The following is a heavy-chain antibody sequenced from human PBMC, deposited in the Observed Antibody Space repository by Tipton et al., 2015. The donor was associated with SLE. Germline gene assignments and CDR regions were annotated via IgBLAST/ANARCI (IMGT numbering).Heavy chain of an antibody. CDR1: GGSISGHY. Sequence: TLSLTCTVSGGSISGHYWSWIRQPPGKGLEWIGYMYYSGSTKYNPSLKSRVAIFVDTSKNQLSLKLNSVTAADTAVYYCARADSGSFLDYFDPWGQGSLVTVSS. J-gene: IGHJ5*02. CDR3: ARADSGSFLDYFDP. V-gene: IGHV4-59*11. D-gene: IGHD1-26*01. CDR2: MYYSGST.